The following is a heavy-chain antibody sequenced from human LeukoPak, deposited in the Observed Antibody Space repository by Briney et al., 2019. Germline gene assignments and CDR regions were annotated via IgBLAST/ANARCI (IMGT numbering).Heavy chain of an antibody. Sequence: PSETLSLTCVVYGGPFSGYYWSWIRQPPGKGLEWIGEINHSGSTNYNPSLKSRVIISVDTSNNQFSLKVNSLTAADTAVYYCARGGPGYSGYGGWLDPWGQGTLVTVSS. D-gene: IGHD5-12*01. CDR2: INHSGST. J-gene: IGHJ5*02. V-gene: IGHV4-34*01. CDR1: GGPFSGYY. CDR3: ARGGPGYSGYGGWLDP.